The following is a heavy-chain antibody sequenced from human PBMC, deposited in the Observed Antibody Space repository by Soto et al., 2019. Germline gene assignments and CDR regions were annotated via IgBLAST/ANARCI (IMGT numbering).Heavy chain of an antibody. V-gene: IGHV1-8*01. D-gene: IGHD5-12*01. CDR3: VRGLEWLRNY. J-gene: IGHJ4*02. CDR1: GYTFTTYD. Sequence: QVQPVQSGAEVKKPGASVKVSCKATGYTFTTYDINWVRQATGQGLEWMGWMNPNSGDTGYAQKFQGRVTMTRDTSISTAYMELSTLTSEDTAVYYCVRGLEWLRNYWGQGTLVTVSS. CDR2: MNPNSGDT.